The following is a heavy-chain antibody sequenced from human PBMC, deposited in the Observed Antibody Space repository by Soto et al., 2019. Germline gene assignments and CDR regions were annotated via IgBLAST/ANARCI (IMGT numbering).Heavy chain of an antibody. D-gene: IGHD2-2*01. CDR3: AREDRDRETGLVPAAIDGMDV. CDR1: GGTFSRYS. V-gene: IGHV1-69*13. CDR2: IIPIFGIA. Sequence: GASVKVSCKASGGTFSRYSITWVRQAPGRGLEWIGRIIPIFGIASYAQKFQGRVTITADESTSTAYMELSSLRSDDTAVYYCAREDRDRETGLVPAAIDGMDVWGQGTTVTVSS. J-gene: IGHJ6*02.